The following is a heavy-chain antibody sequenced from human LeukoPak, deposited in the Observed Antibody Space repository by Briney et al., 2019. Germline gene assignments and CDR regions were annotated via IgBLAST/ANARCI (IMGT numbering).Heavy chain of an antibody. J-gene: IGHJ6*03. D-gene: IGHD6-19*01. CDR2: MNPNSGNT. CDR3: ARGRGSGWYVVFYYYYYMDV. Sequence: ASVKVSCKASGYTFTSYDINWVRQATGQGLEWMGWMNPNSGNTGYAQKFQGRVTMTRNTSISTAYMELSSLRSEDTAVYYCARGRGSGWYVVFYYYYYMDVWGKGTTVTISS. V-gene: IGHV1-8*01. CDR1: GYTFTSYD.